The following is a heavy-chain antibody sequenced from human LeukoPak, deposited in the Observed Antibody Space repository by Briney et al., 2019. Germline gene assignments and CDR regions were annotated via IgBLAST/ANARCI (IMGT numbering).Heavy chain of an antibody. CDR3: ATIVVLTAPDDF. Sequence: ASVKVSCKVSGYTLTELSMHWVRQAPAKGLEWMGGFDPESGETVYAQKFQGRVTMTEDTSTDTAYMELSSLTSEDTAVYYCATIVVLTAPDDFWGQGTLVTVSS. V-gene: IGHV1-24*01. D-gene: IGHD2-21*02. CDR2: FDPESGET. J-gene: IGHJ4*02. CDR1: GYTLTELS.